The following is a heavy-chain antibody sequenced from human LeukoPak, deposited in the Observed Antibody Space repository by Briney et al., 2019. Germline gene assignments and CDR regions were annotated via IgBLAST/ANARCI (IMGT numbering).Heavy chain of an antibody. J-gene: IGHJ6*03. D-gene: IGHD5-18*01. V-gene: IGHV1-69*13. CDR1: GGTFSSYA. Sequence: SVKVSCKASGGTFSSYAISWVRQAPGQGLEWTGGIIPIFGTANYAQKFQGRVTITADESTSTAYMELSSLRSEDTAVYYCARQSWIQLWGYYYYMDVWGKGTTVTISS. CDR2: IIPIFGTA. CDR3: ARQSWIQLWGYYYYMDV.